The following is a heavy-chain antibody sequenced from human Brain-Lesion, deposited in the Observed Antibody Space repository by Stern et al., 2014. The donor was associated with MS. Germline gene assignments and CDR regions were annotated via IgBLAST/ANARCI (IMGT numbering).Heavy chain of an antibody. CDR1: GFTFGSCA. D-gene: IGHD2/OR15-2a*01. Sequence: VQLVESGGGVVKPGRPLRLSCVASGFTFGSCAIHWVRQAPGKGLEWVAGVSYDGSNKYYADSVKGRFTISRDNSQNTLYMQMSSLRPEDTAVYYCAKDRQYLTYFFDHWGQGSLVTVSS. V-gene: IGHV3-30*18. CDR3: AKDRQYLTYFFDH. J-gene: IGHJ5*02. CDR2: VSYDGSNK.